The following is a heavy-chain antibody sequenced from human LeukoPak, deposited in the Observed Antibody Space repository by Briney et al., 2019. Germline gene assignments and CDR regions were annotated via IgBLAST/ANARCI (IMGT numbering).Heavy chain of an antibody. Sequence: GGSLRLSCAASGFTFSSYAMSWVRQAPGKGLEWVSAISGSGGSTYYADSVKGRFTISRDNSKNTLYLQTNSLRAEDTAVYYCAKDPWGPPYHDSSPYYFDYWGQGTLVTVSS. D-gene: IGHD3-22*01. CDR3: AKDPWGPPYHDSSPYYFDY. V-gene: IGHV3-23*01. J-gene: IGHJ4*02. CDR1: GFTFSSYA. CDR2: ISGSGGST.